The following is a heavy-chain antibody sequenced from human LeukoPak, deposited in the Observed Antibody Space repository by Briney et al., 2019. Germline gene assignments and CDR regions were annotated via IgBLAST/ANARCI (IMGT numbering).Heavy chain of an antibody. CDR3: AKDIRGVVVVAAFDY. V-gene: IGHV3-9*01. J-gene: IGHJ4*02. CDR1: VFTFADYA. D-gene: IGHD2-15*01. Sequence: GRSLRLSCAASVFTFADYAMDWVRHAPGEGLEWVSGISWNSGSIGYAASVKGRFTISKDNAKNSLYLQMNSLRDEDTALYYCAKDIRGVVVVAAFDYWGQGILVTVSS. CDR2: ISWNSGSI.